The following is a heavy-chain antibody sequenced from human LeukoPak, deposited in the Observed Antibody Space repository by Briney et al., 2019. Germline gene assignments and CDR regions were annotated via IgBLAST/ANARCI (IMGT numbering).Heavy chain of an antibody. CDR3: AVTHYYDSSGYYYYYYGMDV. Sequence: SAEVSCKASGYTFTGYFVHWVRQAPGQGLEWMGGIIPIFGTANYAQKFQGRVTITADESTSTAYMELSSLRSEDTAVYYCAVTHYYDSSGYYYYYYGMDVWGQGTTVTVSS. V-gene: IGHV1-69*13. D-gene: IGHD3-22*01. CDR1: GYTFTGYF. CDR2: IIPIFGTA. J-gene: IGHJ6*02.